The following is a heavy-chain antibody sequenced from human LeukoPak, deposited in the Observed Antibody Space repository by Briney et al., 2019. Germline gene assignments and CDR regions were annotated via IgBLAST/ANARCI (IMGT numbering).Heavy chain of an antibody. V-gene: IGHV3-74*01. Sequence: GGSLRLSCAASGFTFSSYWMHWVRQAPGKGLVWVSRINSDGSSTNYADSVKGRFTISRDNSKNTLYLQMNSLRAEDTAVYYCARDLEQWLVLGNAFDIWGQGTMVTVSS. D-gene: IGHD6-19*01. CDR3: ARDLEQWLVLGNAFDI. J-gene: IGHJ3*02. CDR1: GFTFSSYW. CDR2: INSDGSST.